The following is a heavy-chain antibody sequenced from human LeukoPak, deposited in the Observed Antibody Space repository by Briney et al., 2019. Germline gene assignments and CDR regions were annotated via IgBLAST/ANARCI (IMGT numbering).Heavy chain of an antibody. D-gene: IGHD5-18*01. CDR3: ASGHSYVKIDY. J-gene: IGHJ4*02. CDR1: GFTVSSNY. Sequence: PGGSLRLFCAASGFTVSSNYMSWVRQAPGKGLEWVSVIYSGGSTYYADSVRGRFTISRDNSKNTLYLQMNSLRAEDTAVYYCASGHSYVKIDYWGQGTLVTVSS. CDR2: IYSGGST. V-gene: IGHV3-66*01.